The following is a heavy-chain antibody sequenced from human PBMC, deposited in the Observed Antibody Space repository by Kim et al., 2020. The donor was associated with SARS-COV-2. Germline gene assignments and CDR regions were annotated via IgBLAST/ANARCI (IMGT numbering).Heavy chain of an antibody. D-gene: IGHD6-13*01. V-gene: IGHV1-2*02. CDR3: ATPRGRIAAALDY. J-gene: IGHJ4*02. Sequence: YAQKFQGRVTMTRDTSISTAYMELSRLRSDDTAVYYCATPRGRIAAALDYWGQGTLVTVSS.